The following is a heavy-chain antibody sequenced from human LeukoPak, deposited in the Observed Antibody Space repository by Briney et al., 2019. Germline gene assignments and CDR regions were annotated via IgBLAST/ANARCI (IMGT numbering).Heavy chain of an antibody. Sequence: PGGSLRLSCAASGFTLSSYWMTWVRQAPGKGLEWVANIKEDGGEKHYVDSVKGRFTISRDNAKNSLSLEMNSLRAEDTAVYYCVRSYDYWGQGTQVTVSS. J-gene: IGHJ4*02. CDR3: VRSYDY. CDR1: GFTLSSYW. CDR2: IKEDGGEK. V-gene: IGHV3-7*01.